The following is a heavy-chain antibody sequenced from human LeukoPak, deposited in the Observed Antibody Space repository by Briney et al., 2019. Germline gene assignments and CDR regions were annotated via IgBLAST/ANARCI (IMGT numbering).Heavy chain of an antibody. V-gene: IGHV4-30-4*01. CDR1: GGSISSGDYY. J-gene: IGHJ5*02. CDR2: IYYSGSV. Sequence: ASQTLSLTCSVSGGSISSGDYYWSWIRQSPEKGLEWIGFIYYSGSVFYNPSLKSRLAISVDSSVNQFSLTLTSVTAADTAVYYCARGGRFCAAGSCYLNLFAPWGQGTLVTVSS. D-gene: IGHD2-15*01. CDR3: ARGGRFCAAGSCYLNLFAP.